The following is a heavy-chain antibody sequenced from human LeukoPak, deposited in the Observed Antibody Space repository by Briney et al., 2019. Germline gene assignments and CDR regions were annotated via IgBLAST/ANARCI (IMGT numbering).Heavy chain of an antibody. V-gene: IGHV3-15*01. J-gene: IGHJ4*02. CDR1: GFTFSNAW. D-gene: IGHD5-24*01. CDR2: IKSKTDGGTT. CDR3: TTDETVEVATGWSGLDY. Sequence: GGSLRLSCAASGFTFSNAWMSWVRQAPGKGLEWVGRIKSKTDGGTTDYAAPVKGRFTISRDDSKNTLYLQMNSLKTEDTAVYYCTTDETVEVATGWSGLDYWGQGTLVTVSS.